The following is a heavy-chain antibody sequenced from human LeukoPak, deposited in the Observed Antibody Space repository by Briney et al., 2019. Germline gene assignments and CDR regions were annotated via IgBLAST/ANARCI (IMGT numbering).Heavy chain of an antibody. D-gene: IGHD3-22*01. V-gene: IGHV1-2*02. Sequence: ASVKVSCKASGYTFTGYYMHWVRQAPGQGLEWMGWINPNSGGTNYAQKFQGRVTMTRDTSISTAYMELSRLRSDDTAVYYCARDARDSSGYYYGATDYWGQGTLVTVSS. CDR1: GYTFTGYY. CDR2: INPNSGGT. J-gene: IGHJ4*02. CDR3: ARDARDSSGYYYGATDY.